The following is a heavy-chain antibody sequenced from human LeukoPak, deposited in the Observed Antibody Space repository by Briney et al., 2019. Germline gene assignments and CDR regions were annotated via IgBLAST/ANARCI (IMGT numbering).Heavy chain of an antibody. V-gene: IGHV3-30*02. CDR1: GFTFSSYG. J-gene: IGHJ4*02. Sequence: GGSLRLSCAASGFTFSSYGMHWVRQAPGKGLEWVAFIRYDGSNKYYADSVKGRFTISRDNSKNTLYLQMNSLRAEDTAVYYCAKDQIAAAGSSCCDYWGQGTLVTVSS. CDR2: IRYDGSNK. CDR3: AKDQIAAAGSSCCDY. D-gene: IGHD6-13*01.